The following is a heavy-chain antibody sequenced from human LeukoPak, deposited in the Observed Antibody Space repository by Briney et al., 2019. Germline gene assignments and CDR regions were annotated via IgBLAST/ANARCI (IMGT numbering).Heavy chain of an antibody. D-gene: IGHD5-18*01. V-gene: IGHV4-31*03. J-gene: IGHJ4*02. CDR1: GGSISSGGYY. Sequence: SETLSLTCTVSGGSISSGGYYWSWIRQHPGKGLEWIGYIYYSGSTYYNPSLKSRVTISVHTSKNQFSLKLSSVTAADTAVYYCARERVRGYSYGSIDYWGQGTLVTVSS. CDR3: ARERVRGYSYGSIDY. CDR2: IYYSGST.